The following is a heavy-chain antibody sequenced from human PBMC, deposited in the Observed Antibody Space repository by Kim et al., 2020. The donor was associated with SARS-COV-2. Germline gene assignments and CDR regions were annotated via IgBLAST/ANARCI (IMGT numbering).Heavy chain of an antibody. D-gene: IGHD2-15*01. CDR2: ISAYNGNT. V-gene: IGHV1-18*04. Sequence: ASVKVSCKASGYTFTSYGISWVRQAPGQGLEWMGWISAYNGNTNYAQKLQGRVTMTTDTSTSTAYMELRSLRSDDTAVYYCARDSYCSGGSCYLNYYYYGMDVWGQGTTVTVSS. CDR1: GYTFTSYG. J-gene: IGHJ6*02. CDR3: ARDSYCSGGSCYLNYYYYGMDV.